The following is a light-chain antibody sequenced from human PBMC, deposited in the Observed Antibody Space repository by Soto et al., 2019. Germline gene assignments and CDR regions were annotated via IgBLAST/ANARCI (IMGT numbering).Light chain of an antibody. V-gene: IGLV1-44*01. CDR2: SDD. Sequence: QSVLTQPPSASGTPGQRVTISCSGSSYNIGSNAVSWYQHFPGTAPKVLIYSDDQWPSGVPDRFSGSKSGTSASLAISGLRAEDEGDYFCAAWGDSLNTWVFGGGTKLTVL. CDR3: AAWGDSLNTWV. CDR1: SYNIGSNA. J-gene: IGLJ3*02.